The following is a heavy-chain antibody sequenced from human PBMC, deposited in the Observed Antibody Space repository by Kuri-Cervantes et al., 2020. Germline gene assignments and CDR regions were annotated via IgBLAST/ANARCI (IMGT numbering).Heavy chain of an antibody. CDR1: GFTFSSYW. D-gene: IGHD5-12*01. V-gene: IGHV3-7*01. Sequence: GESLKISCAASGFTFSSYWMSWVRQAPGKGLEWVANIKQDGSEKYYVDSVKGRFTISRDNAKNSLYLQMNSLRAEDTAVYYCARDLVDIVATIEAFDIWGQGTMVTVSS. CDR2: IKQDGSEK. J-gene: IGHJ3*02. CDR3: ARDLVDIVATIEAFDI.